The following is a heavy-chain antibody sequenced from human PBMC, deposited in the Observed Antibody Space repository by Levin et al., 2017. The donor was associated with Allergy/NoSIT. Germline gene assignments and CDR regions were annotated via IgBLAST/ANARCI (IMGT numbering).Heavy chain of an antibody. V-gene: IGHV3-21*01. CDR3: ARGYCSGGSCYWAHFDY. D-gene: IGHD2-15*01. CDR2: ISSSSSYI. CDR1: GFTFSRYS. Sequence: GESLKISCAASGFTFSRYSMNWVRQAPGKGLEWVSSISSSSSYIYYADSVKGRFTISRDNAKNSLYLQMNSLRAEDTAVYYCARGYCSGGSCYWAHFDYWGQGTLVTVSS. J-gene: IGHJ4*02.